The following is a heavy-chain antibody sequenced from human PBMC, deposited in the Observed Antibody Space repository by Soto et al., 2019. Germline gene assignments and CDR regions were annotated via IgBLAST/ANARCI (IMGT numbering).Heavy chain of an antibody. D-gene: IGHD7-27*01. J-gene: IGHJ6*02. CDR1: GGSISSEDYY. V-gene: IGHV4-31*03. CDR3: ARATNWECDLGNYYYYYAMDV. CDR2: IYYRGNT. Sequence: SETLSLTCTVSGGSISSEDYYWNWIRQRPGKGLEWIGNIYYRGNTNYNPSLKSRIIMSMDMSENQFSLKLTSVTAADTAVYYCARATNWECDLGNYYYYYAMDVWGQGTTVTVSS.